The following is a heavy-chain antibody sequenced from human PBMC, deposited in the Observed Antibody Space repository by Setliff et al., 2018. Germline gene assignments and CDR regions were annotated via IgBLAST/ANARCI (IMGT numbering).Heavy chain of an antibody. J-gene: IGHJ4*02. CDR1: GGTFNTYA. CDR3: ARNIGMGQRDYFDY. CDR2: IVPVFGTR. V-gene: IGHV1-69*13. D-gene: IGHD5-18*01. Sequence: SVKVSCKASGGTFNTYAINWVRQAPGQGLAWMGGIVPVFGTRNYAQKFQGRVTFSADDSANTAYMELTSLTSEDAAVYYCARNIGMGQRDYFDYWGQGTVVTVSS.